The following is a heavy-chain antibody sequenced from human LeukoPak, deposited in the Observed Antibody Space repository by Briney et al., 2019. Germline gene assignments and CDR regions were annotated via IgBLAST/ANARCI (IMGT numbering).Heavy chain of an antibody. CDR2: VHLDGRS. CDR1: GGSDTSTNW. CDR3: AREGGFYRPLDY. Sequence: PSETLSLTCAVSGGSDTSTNWWTWVRQPPGKGLEWIGEVHLDGRSNYNPSLTGRLTLSVDLYENHISLKMTSVTAADTAVYYCAREGGFYRPLDYSGQGMLVIVSS. J-gene: IGHJ4*02. D-gene: IGHD3-3*01. V-gene: IGHV4-4*02.